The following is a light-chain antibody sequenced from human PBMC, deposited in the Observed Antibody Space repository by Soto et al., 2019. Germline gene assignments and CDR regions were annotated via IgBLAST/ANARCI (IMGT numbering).Light chain of an antibody. J-gene: IGKJ2*01. CDR2: DTS. V-gene: IGKV3-15*01. CDR1: QSLTNS. Sequence: EIVMTQSPATLSMSPGDRATLSCRASQSLTNSFAWYQQKPGQAPRLLIYDTSARATDIPARFSGSGSGTEFTLTISRLQPEDFAIYYCQQYYTWPYTFCQGTKLEIK. CDR3: QQYYTWPYT.